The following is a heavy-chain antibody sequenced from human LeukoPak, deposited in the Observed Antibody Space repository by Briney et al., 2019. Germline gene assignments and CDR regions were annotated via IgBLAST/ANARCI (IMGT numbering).Heavy chain of an antibody. CDR2: IIPIFGTA. CDR3: ARDLVGATRTFDI. J-gene: IGHJ3*02. Sequence: SVKVSCKASGGTFSSYAISWVRQAPGQGLEWMGGIIPIFGTANYAQKFQGRVAITADKSTSTAYMELSSLRSEDTAVYYCARDLVGATRTFDIWGQGTMVTVSS. D-gene: IGHD1-26*01. CDR1: GGTFSSYA. V-gene: IGHV1-69*06.